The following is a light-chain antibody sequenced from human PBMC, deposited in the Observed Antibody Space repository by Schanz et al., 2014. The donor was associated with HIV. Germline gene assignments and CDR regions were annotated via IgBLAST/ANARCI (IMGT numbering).Light chain of an antibody. J-gene: IGLJ2*01. CDR2: DVS. Sequence: QSVLTQPASVSGSPGQSITISCTGTSSDVGGYNYVSWYQQHPGKAPKLMIYDVSNRASGVSNHFSGSKSGNTASLTISGLQAEDEADYYCSSYTSSSTVLFGGGTKLTVL. CDR3: SSYTSSSTVL. CDR1: SSDVGGYNY. V-gene: IGLV2-14*03.